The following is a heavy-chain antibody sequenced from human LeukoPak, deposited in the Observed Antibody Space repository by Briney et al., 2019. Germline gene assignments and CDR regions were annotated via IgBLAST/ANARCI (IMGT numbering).Heavy chain of an antibody. CDR1: GFTFSSYG. CDR2: ISGSGGST. D-gene: IGHD1-26*01. J-gene: IGHJ4*02. Sequence: GGSLRLSCAASGFTFSSYGMSWVRQAPGKGLEWVSAISGSGGSTYYADSVKGRFTISRDNSKNTLYLQMNSLRAEDTAVYYCSYGSYWRYYFDYWGQGTLVTVSS. V-gene: IGHV3-23*01. CDR3: SYGSYWRYYFDY.